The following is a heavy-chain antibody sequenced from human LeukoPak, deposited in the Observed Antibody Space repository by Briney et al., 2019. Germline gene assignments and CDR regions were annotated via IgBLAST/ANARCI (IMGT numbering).Heavy chain of an antibody. J-gene: IGHJ4*02. CDR1: SGSISSTVSY. Sequence: SETLSLTCIVSSGSISSTVSYWGWVRQPPGKGLEWIGSIHYSGRTYYIPSLKSRITISLDMSKNQYSLKLTSVTAADTAVYYCARDVGFFDIDYWGQGILVTVSS. CDR3: ARDVGFFDIDY. CDR2: IHYSGRT. D-gene: IGHD3-9*01. V-gene: IGHV4-39*07.